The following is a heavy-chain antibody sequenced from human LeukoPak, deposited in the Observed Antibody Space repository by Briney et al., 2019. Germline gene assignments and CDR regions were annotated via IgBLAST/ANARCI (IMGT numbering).Heavy chain of an antibody. CDR3: ARDRWYYDSSGYYNDY. CDR1: GFTFSSFS. CDR2: IKQDGSEK. D-gene: IGHD3-22*01. J-gene: IGHJ4*02. Sequence: GGSLRLSCAASGFTFSSFSMNWVRQAPGKGLEWVANIKQDGSEKYYVDSVKGRFTISRDNAKNSLYLQMNSLRAEDTAVYYCARDRWYYDSSGYYNDYWGQGTLVTVSS. V-gene: IGHV3-7*01.